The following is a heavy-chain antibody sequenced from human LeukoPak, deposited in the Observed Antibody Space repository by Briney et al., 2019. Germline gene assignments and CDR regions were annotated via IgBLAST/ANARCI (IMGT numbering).Heavy chain of an antibody. D-gene: IGHD3-10*01. CDR1: GGSVSSYY. V-gene: IGHV4-59*02. Sequence: SETLSLTCTVSGGSVSSYYWSWIRQPPGKGLEWIGYIYYSGSTNYNPSLKSRVTISVDTSKNQFSLKLTSVTAADTAVYYCARDREYWYFDLWGRGTLVTVSS. J-gene: IGHJ2*01. CDR2: IYYSGST. CDR3: ARDREYWYFDL.